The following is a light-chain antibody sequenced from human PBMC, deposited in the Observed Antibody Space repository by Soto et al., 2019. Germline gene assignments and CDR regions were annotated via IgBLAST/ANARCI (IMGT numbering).Light chain of an antibody. CDR2: DAS. J-gene: IGKJ1*01. Sequence: DIQMTQSPSTLSASVGDRVTIPCRASQSISSWLAWYQQKPGKVPKLLIYDASSLESGVPSRFSGSGSGTEFTLTISSLQPDDFATYYCQQYNSYSKTFGQGTKVDI. CDR1: QSISSW. CDR3: QQYNSYSKT. V-gene: IGKV1-5*01.